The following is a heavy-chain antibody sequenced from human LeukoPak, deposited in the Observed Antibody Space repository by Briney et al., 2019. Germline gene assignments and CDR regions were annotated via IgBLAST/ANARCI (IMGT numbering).Heavy chain of an antibody. CDR3: ARVKKLMPELEF. D-gene: IGHD2-2*01. J-gene: IGHJ4*02. CDR1: GYTLTDYF. Sequence: GASVKVSCKSSGYTLTDYFIHWVRQAPGQGLEWMGWINPNSGATKYAQKFQGRVSMTRDTSINTAYMDLTNLRSDDTAIFYCARVKKLMPELEFWGQGTLVTVSS. CDR2: INPNSGAT. V-gene: IGHV1-2*02.